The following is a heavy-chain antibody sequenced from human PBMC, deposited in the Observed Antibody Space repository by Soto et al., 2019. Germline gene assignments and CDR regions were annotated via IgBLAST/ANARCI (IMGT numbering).Heavy chain of an antibody. CDR2: VWHDGSKK. CDR1: GFTYGHFG. J-gene: IGHJ3*02. D-gene: IGHD3-10*01. CDR3: ARDAYGVAGQGGGFDI. Sequence: QVQLVESGGGVVQPGRSLRLSCATSGFTYGHFGMHWARQAPGKGLEWVAVVWHDGSKKLYADSAKGRFTISRDDSKNTLDLQMNSLRVEDTAVYYCARDAYGVAGQGGGFDIWGQGTTVIVSS. V-gene: IGHV3-33*01.